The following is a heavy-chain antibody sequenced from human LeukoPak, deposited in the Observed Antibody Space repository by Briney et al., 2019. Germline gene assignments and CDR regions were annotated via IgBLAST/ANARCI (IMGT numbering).Heavy chain of an antibody. V-gene: IGHV3-23*01. CDR1: GFTFSSYA. D-gene: IGHD3-10*01. Sequence: GGSLRLSCAASGFTFSSYAMSWVRQAPGKGLEWVPAISGSGGSTYYADSVKGRFTISRDNSKNTLYLQMNSLRAEDTAVYYCAKGLSGVRGPYYGMDVWGQGTTVTVSS. CDR2: ISGSGGST. CDR3: AKGLSGVRGPYYGMDV. J-gene: IGHJ6*02.